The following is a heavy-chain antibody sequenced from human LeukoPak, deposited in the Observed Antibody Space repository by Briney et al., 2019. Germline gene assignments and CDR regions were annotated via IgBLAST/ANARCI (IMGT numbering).Heavy chain of an antibody. V-gene: IGHV3-15*01. J-gene: IGHJ6*02. CDR2: IKSKSDGGTT. CDR1: GFTFSNAW. Sequence: GGSLRLSCAASGFTFSNAWFSWVRQAPGKGLEWVGRIKSKSDGGTTDYAAPVKGRFTISRDDSKNTLYVQMNSLRIEDTAVYYCSNYYYGVDVWGPGTTVTVSS. CDR3: SNYYYGVDV.